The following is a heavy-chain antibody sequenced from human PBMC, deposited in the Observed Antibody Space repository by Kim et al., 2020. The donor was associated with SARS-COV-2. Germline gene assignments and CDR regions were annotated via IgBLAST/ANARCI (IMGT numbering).Heavy chain of an antibody. V-gene: IGHV4-59*13. CDR3: ARSKSDSGWSPTYYYYGMDV. J-gene: IGHJ6*02. CDR2: IYYSGST. CDR1: GGSISSYY. D-gene: IGHD6-19*01. Sequence: SETLSLTCTVSGGSISSYYWSWIRQPPGKGLEWIGYIYYSGSTNYNPSLKSRVTISVDTSKNQFSLKLSSVTAADTAVYYCARSKSDSGWSPTYYYYGMDVWGQGTTVTVSS.